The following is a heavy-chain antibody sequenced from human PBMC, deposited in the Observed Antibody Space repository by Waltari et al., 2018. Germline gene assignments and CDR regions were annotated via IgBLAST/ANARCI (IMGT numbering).Heavy chain of an antibody. D-gene: IGHD3-16*01. J-gene: IGHJ4*02. V-gene: IGHV3-30*18. CDR2: VGFDGRNK. CDR1: GFSCSGLA. CDR3: AKDVEGELYYFDN. Sequence: VKLVESGGGVVQPGRSLRRSGAASGFSCSGLAMPWVLRSPGKGLDWVAVVGFDGRNKFYAESVNGRFTISRDNSKNTLYLQMESLRAEDTAIYYCAKDVEGELYYFDNWGQGTLVTVSS.